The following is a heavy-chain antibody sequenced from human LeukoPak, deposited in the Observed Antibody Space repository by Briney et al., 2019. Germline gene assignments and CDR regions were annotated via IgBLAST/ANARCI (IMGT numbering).Heavy chain of an antibody. CDR1: GFTVSSKY. CDR3: TRAGGVLHAFDI. V-gene: IGHV3-66*01. J-gene: IGHJ3*02. Sequence: GGSLRLSCAASGFTVSSKYMSWVRQAPGKGLGWVSIIYSGGSTYYADSVKGRFTISRDNSKNTLYLQMNSLRAEDTAVYYCTRAGGVLHAFDIWGQGTMVTVSS. CDR2: IYSGGST. D-gene: IGHD3-10*01.